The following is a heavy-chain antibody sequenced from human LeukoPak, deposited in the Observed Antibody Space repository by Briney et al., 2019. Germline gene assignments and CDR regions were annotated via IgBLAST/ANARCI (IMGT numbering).Heavy chain of an antibody. Sequence: PSETLSLTCAVYGGSLSGYYWSWIRQPPGKGLEWIGEINQSGSTNYNPSLKSRVTISVDTSKNQFSLKLSSVTAADTAVYYCARLPRCSSTSCYPGRANYYYYYMDVWGKGTTVTVSS. CDR1: GGSLSGYY. D-gene: IGHD2-2*01. CDR3: ARLPRCSSTSCYPGRANYYYYYMDV. CDR2: INQSGST. V-gene: IGHV4-34*01. J-gene: IGHJ6*03.